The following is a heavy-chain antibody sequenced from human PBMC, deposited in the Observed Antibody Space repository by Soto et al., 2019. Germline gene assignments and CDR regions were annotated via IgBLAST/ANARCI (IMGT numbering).Heavy chain of an antibody. CDR3: ATGTGTIDY. J-gene: IGHJ4*02. CDR2: IKKKSDGGTT. V-gene: IGHV3-15*01. CDR1: GFSVNNAW. Sequence: GGSLRLSCAGSGFSVNNAWMTWVRQAPGQGLECVARIKKKSDGGTTEYAAPVKGRFTISRDDSTNTLYLQMNSLKTEDTALYYCATGTGTIDYWGQGALVTVSS. D-gene: IGHD3-10*01.